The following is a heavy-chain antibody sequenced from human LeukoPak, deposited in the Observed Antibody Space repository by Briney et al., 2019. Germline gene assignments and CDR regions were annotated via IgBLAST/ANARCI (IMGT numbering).Heavy chain of an antibody. Sequence: ASVKVSCKASGGTFSSYAISWVRQAPGQGLEWMGGIIPIFGTANYAQKFQGRVTITADKSTSTAYMELTSLRSEDTAVYYCARGSYSGNSDYWGQGTLVTVSS. CDR2: IIPIFGTA. CDR3: ARGSYSGNSDY. J-gene: IGHJ4*02. V-gene: IGHV1-69*06. D-gene: IGHD4-23*01. CDR1: GGTFSSYA.